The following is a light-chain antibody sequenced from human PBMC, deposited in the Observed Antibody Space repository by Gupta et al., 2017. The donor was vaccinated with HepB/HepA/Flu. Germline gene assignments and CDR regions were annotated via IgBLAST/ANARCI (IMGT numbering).Light chain of an antibody. CDR2: GAS. J-gene: IGKJ5*01. Sequence: EIVLTQSRGILSLSPGERATLSCRASQSVSSSYLAWYQRKPGQAPTLLIYGASNRATGIPDRFCGRGSGTDFPFTISGLEPEDFAVYYCQQYGSSQGFTFGQGTRL. V-gene: IGKV3-20*01. CDR1: QSVSSSY. CDR3: QQYGSSQGFT.